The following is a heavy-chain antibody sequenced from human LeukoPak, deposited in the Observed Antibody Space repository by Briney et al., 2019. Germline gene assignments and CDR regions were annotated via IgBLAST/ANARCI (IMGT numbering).Heavy chain of an antibody. CDR2: IIPIFGTA. CDR3: ARNGYYDSSGYYYPFDY. J-gene: IGHJ4*02. V-gene: IGHV1-69*05. D-gene: IGHD3-22*01. Sequence: GPSVKVSCKASGGTFSSYAISWVRQAPGQGLEWMGGIIPIFGTANYAQKFQGRVTITTDESTSTAYMELSSLRSEDTAVYYCARNGYYDSSGYYYPFDYWGQGTLVTVSS. CDR1: GGTFSSYA.